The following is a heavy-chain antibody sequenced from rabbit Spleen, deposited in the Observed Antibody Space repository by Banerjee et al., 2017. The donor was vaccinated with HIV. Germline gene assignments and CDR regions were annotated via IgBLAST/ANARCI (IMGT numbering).Heavy chain of an antibody. Sequence: QEQLVESGGGLVKPEGSLTLTCKASGFSFSDRDVMCWVRQAPGKGREWIAGINAATGNPVYGTWAKGRFTSSRTPSTTLPLRMTRLTAADTASYFCGRDLAGVIGWKFYLWGPGTLVTVS. D-gene: IGHD4-1*01. J-gene: IGHJ4*01. CDR2: INAATGNP. CDR3: GRDLAGVIGWKFYL. CDR1: GFSFSDRDV. V-gene: IGHV1S45*01.